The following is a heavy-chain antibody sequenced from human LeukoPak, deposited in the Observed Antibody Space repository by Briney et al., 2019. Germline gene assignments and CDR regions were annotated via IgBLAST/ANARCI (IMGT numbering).Heavy chain of an antibody. D-gene: IGHD3-3*01. CDR1: GASFSGFY. CDR2: INHSGSI. V-gene: IGHV4-34*01. CDR3: ARGVRFFERFHGFDY. Sequence: KPSETLSLTCAVYGASFSGFYWSWIRQPPGKGLEWIGEINHSGSINYNPSLKSRFTISVDTSKNQFSLKLSSVTAADTAVYYCARGVRFFERFHGFDYWGQGTLVTVSS. J-gene: IGHJ4*02.